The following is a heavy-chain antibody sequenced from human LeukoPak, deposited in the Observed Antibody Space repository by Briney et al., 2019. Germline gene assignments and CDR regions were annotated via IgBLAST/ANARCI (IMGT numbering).Heavy chain of an antibody. CDR1: GGSISSYY. Sequence: PSETLSLTCTVSGGSISSYYWSWIRQPAGKGLGWIGRIYTSGSTNYNPSLKSRVTMSVDTSKNQFSLKLSSVTAADTAVYYCARAGNYYGSGSPGYYMDVWGKGTTVTVSS. J-gene: IGHJ6*03. D-gene: IGHD3-10*01. V-gene: IGHV4-4*07. CDR2: IYTSGST. CDR3: ARAGNYYGSGSPGYYMDV.